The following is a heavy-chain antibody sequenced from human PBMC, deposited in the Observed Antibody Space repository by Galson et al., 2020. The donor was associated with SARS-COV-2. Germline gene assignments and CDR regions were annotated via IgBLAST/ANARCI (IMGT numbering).Heavy chain of an antibody. D-gene: IGHD5-12*01. Sequence: SGPTLAKPTQTLTLTCPFSGLSLTTSGMGVTWIRQPPGKALEWLALIDSADDKHYSTSLRTRLTISRDTSRNQVFLTMTNMDPVDTATYYCARMADGYGGYDYGSSPFDYWGQGTLVTVSS. J-gene: IGHJ4*02. CDR3: ARMADGYGGYDYGSSPFDY. CDR1: GLSLTTSGMG. CDR2: IDSADDK. V-gene: IGHV2-70*01.